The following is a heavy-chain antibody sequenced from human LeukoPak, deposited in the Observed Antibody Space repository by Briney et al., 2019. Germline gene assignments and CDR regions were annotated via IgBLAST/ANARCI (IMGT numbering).Heavy chain of an antibody. D-gene: IGHD4-17*01. CDR2: IVVGRGNT. CDR3: AQGRVIHGLAYGPKDYFDS. Sequence: ASVKLSCKAPGLSFTSYAVLWVRQARGQRLEWIGWIVVGRGNTNYAQNFQERVTITRDMSTSTNYMELSSLRSEDNLVYYRAQGRVIHGLAYGPKDYFDSWGQGTLVTVSS. CDR1: GLSFTSYA. V-gene: IGHV1-58*01. J-gene: IGHJ4*02.